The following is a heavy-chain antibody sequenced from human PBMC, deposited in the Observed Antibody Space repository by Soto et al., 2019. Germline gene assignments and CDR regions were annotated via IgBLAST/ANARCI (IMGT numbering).Heavy chain of an antibody. Sequence: ASVKVSCKASGYTFTSYAMHWVRQAPGQRLEWMGWINAGNGNTKYSQKFQGRVTITRDTSASTAYMELSSLRSEDTAVYYCAIDSSAGGYRYYYYYGMDVWGQGTTVTVSS. D-gene: IGHD3-22*01. CDR1: GYTFTSYA. CDR2: INAGNGNT. CDR3: AIDSSAGGYRYYYYYGMDV. V-gene: IGHV1-3*01. J-gene: IGHJ6*02.